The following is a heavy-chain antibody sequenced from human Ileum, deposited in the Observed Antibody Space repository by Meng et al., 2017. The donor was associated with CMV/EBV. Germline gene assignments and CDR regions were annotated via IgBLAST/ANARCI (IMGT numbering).Heavy chain of an antibody. CDR3: ARVHYYDSSGYYYVSQRGYWYFDL. V-gene: IGHV3-11*01. D-gene: IGHD3-22*01. CDR2: SSSSGRNI. J-gene: IGHJ2*01. Sequence: RVLRRSPGKELEWVSYSSSSGRNIYYEDTVKGRVKISRENAKNSLYMQMNSLRAEDTAVYYCARVHYYDSSGYYYVSQRGYWYFDLWGRGTLVTVSS.